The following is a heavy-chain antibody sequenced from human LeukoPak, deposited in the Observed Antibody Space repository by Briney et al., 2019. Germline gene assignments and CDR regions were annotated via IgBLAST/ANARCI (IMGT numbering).Heavy chain of an antibody. CDR1: GGSIGSGYYY. V-gene: IGHV4-61*02. CDR3: ARRTNGFDI. Sequence: SETLSLTCTASGGSIGSGYYYWNWIRQPAGKGLEWIGRIYTSGGTNYNPSLKSRVTISLDTSKNQCSLKLTSVTAADTAVYYCARRTNGFDIWGQGTMVTVSS. J-gene: IGHJ3*02. CDR2: IYTSGGT. D-gene: IGHD3/OR15-3a*01.